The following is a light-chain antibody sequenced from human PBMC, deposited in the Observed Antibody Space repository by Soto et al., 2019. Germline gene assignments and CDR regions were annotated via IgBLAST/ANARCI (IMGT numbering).Light chain of an antibody. J-gene: IGLJ3*02. Sequence: QSVLTQPASVSVSPVQLIDISCTGTISYVGGYNYVSWYQQHPGKTPNLMIYDVSNRPSGVSNRFSGSKSGNTASLTISGLQAEDEADYYCSSYTSSSTWVFCGWNKVTVL. CDR3: SSYTSSSTWV. CDR2: DVS. CDR1: ISYVGGYNY. V-gene: IGLV2-14*01.